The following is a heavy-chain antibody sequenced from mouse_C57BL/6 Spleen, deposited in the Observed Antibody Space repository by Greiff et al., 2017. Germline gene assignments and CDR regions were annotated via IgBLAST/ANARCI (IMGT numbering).Heavy chain of an antibody. CDR3: AREGMTGTAWFAY. D-gene: IGHD4-1*01. Sequence: VQRVESGPELVKPGASVKISCKASGYAFSSSWMNWVKQRPGKGLEWIGRIYPGDGDTNYNGKFKGKATLTADKSSSTAYMQLSSLTSEDSAVYFCAREGMTGTAWFAYWGQGTLVTVSA. J-gene: IGHJ3*01. V-gene: IGHV1-82*01. CDR1: GYAFSSSW. CDR2: IYPGDGDT.